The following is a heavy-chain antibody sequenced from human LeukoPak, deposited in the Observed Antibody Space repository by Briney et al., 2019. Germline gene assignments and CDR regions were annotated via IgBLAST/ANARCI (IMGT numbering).Heavy chain of an antibody. J-gene: IGHJ4*02. V-gene: IGHV4-31*03. CDR1: GGSISSGGYY. CDR2: IYYSVST. Sequence: PSETLSLTCTVSGGSISSGGYYWSWIRQHPGKDLEWIVYIYYSVSTYYNPSLRSRVTISVTTSKNQFSLKLSSVTAADTAVYYCARDRGTTGNYFDYWGQGTLVTVSS. D-gene: IGHD3-10*01. CDR3: ARDRGTTGNYFDY.